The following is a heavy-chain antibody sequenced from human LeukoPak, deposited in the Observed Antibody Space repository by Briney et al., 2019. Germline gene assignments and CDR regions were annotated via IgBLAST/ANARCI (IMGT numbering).Heavy chain of an antibody. CDR1: GYTFTGYY. CDR2: INPNSGGT. D-gene: IGHD4-17*01. Sequence: ALVKVSCKASGYTFTGYYMHWVRQAPGQGLEWMGWINPNSGGTNYAQKFQGRVTMTRDTSISTAYMELSRLRSDDTAVYYCARSDDYGDPYFDYWGQGTLVTVSS. CDR3: ARSDDYGDPYFDY. J-gene: IGHJ4*02. V-gene: IGHV1-2*02.